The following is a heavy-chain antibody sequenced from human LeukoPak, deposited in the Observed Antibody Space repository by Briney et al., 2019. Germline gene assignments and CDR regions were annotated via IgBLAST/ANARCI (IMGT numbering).Heavy chain of an antibody. CDR1: GGSISSYY. V-gene: IGHV4-59*08. J-gene: IGHJ3*02. Sequence: SETLSLTCTVSGGSISSYYWSWIRQPPGKGLEWIGYIYYSGSTTYNPSLKSRVTISVDPSNNQFSLKLSSVTAADTAVYYCARVGYYDSSGLPGAFDIWGQGTMVTVSS. CDR2: IYYSGST. CDR3: ARVGYYDSSGLPGAFDI. D-gene: IGHD3-22*01.